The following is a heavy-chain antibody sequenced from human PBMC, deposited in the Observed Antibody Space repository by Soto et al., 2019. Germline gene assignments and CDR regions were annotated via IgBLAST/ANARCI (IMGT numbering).Heavy chain of an antibody. D-gene: IGHD2-15*01. V-gene: IGHV4-31*03. J-gene: IGHJ6*02. CDR1: GGSISSGGYY. CDR2: IYYGGST. CDR3: ARDKGGGSPNYYYYGMDV. Sequence: SETLSLTCTVSGGSISSGGYYWSWIRQHPGKGLEWIGYIYYGGSTYYNPSLKSRVTISVDTSKNQFSLKLSSVTAADTAVYYCARDKGGGSPNYYYYGMDVWGQGTTVTVSS.